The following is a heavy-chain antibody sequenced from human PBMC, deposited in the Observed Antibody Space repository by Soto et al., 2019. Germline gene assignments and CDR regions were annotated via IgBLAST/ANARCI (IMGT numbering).Heavy chain of an antibody. CDR1: GGSISSYY. Sequence: SETLSLTCTVSGGSISSYYWSWIRQPPGKGLEWIGYIYYSGSTNYNPSLKSRVTISVDTSKNQFSLKLSSVTAADTAVYYCARDTYPREYYDFWSGSWYMDVWGKGTTVTVSS. CDR2: IYYSGST. V-gene: IGHV4-59*01. D-gene: IGHD3-3*01. J-gene: IGHJ6*03. CDR3: ARDTYPREYYDFWSGSWYMDV.